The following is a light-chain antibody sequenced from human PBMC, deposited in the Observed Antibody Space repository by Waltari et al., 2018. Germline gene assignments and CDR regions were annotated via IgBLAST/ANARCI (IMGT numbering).Light chain of an antibody. V-gene: IGLV2-23*02. CDR1: SSDVGTYHL. CDR3: CSYNDGPYV. CDR2: EVT. J-gene: IGLJ1*01. Sequence: QSALTQPASVSGSPGQSITISYTGTSSDVGTYHLVSWYQQHPGKAPKLMIYEVTKRPSGVSSRFSASRSGNTASLTISGLQAEDEADYYCCSYNDGPYVFGTGTKVTVL.